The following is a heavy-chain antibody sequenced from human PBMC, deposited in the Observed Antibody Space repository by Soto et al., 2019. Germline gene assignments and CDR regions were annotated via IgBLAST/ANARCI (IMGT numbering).Heavy chain of an antibody. D-gene: IGHD3-22*01. CDR2: TYYRSKWYN. Sequence: SQTLSLTCAISGDSVSSNSAAWNWIRQSPSRGLEWLGRTYYRSKWYNDYAVSVKSRITINPGTSKNHVSLILNSVTAADTAVYYCARVGPWVPYYYDSSPYTFENWFDPWGQGTLVTVSS. V-gene: IGHV6-1*01. J-gene: IGHJ5*02. CDR1: GDSVSSNSAA. CDR3: ARVGPWVPYYYDSSPYTFENWFDP.